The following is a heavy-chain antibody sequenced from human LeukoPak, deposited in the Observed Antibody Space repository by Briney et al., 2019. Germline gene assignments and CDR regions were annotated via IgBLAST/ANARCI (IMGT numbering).Heavy chain of an antibody. CDR2: TSAYNGNT. D-gene: IGHD2-2*01. CDR3: ARGLPTRTGSTSWYYYYYMDV. Sequence: ASVKVSCKASGYTFTSYGISWVRQAPGQGLEWMGWTSAYNGNTNYAQKLQGRVTMTTDTSTSTAYMELRSLRSDDTAVYYCARGLPTRTGSTSWYYYYYMDVWGKGTTVTVSS. V-gene: IGHV1-18*01. J-gene: IGHJ6*03. CDR1: GYTFTSYG.